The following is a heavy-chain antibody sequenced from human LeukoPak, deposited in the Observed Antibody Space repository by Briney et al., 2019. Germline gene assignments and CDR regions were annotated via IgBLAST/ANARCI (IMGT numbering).Heavy chain of an antibody. CDR1: GFTFSNYW. CDR2: IRYDGSNK. CDR3: AKDPLDRASRWYFDY. D-gene: IGHD1-1*01. J-gene: IGHJ4*02. Sequence: PGGSLRLSCVVSGFTFSNYWMSWVRQAPGKGLEWVAFIRYDGSNKYYADSVKGRFTISRDNSKNTLYLQMNSLRAEDTAVYYCAKDPLDRASRWYFDYWGQGTLVTVSS. V-gene: IGHV3-30*02.